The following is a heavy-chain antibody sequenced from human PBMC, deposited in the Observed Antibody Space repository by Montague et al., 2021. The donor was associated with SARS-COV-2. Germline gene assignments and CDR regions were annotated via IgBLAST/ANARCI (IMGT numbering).Heavy chain of an antibody. CDR1: GSSISSSSYY. J-gene: IGHJ3*02. D-gene: IGHD3-3*01. CDR2: IYYSGST. V-gene: IGHV4-39*01. CDR3: ARPSGRDTIFGVVIIPDAFDI. Sequence: SETLSLTCTVSGSSISSSSYYWGWIRQPPGKGLEWIGSIYYSGSTYYNPSLKSRVTISVDTSKNQFSLKLISVTAADTAVYYCARPSGRDTIFGVVIIPDAFDIWGQGTMVTVSS.